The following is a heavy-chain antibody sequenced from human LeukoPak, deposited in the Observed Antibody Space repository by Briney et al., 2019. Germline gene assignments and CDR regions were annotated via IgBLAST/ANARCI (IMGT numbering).Heavy chain of an antibody. CDR3: ARVRDVPV. V-gene: IGHV1-2*02. Sequence: ASVKVSCKASGYXFTGYYIHWVRQAPGQGLEWMGWINGNSGGTNYAQTFQGRVTMTRDTSISTAYMELSRLTSDDTAVYYCARVRDVPVWGQGTTVTVSS. J-gene: IGHJ6*02. D-gene: IGHD6-6*01. CDR1: GYXFTGYY. CDR2: INGNSGGT.